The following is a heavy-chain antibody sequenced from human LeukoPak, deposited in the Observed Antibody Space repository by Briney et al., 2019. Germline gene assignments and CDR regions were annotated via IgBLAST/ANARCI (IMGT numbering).Heavy chain of an antibody. CDR1: GFTFSRYW. Sequence: GGSLRLSCAASGFTFSRYWMSWVRQAPGQGLEWVANIKQDGSEKYYVDSVKGRFTISRDNAKNSLYLQMNSLRAEDTAVYYGARDEGTAVGGGRGWGQGVLVTVS. CDR3: ARDEGTAVGGGRG. J-gene: IGHJ1*01. V-gene: IGHV3-7*01. CDR2: IKQDGSEK. D-gene: IGHD2-15*01.